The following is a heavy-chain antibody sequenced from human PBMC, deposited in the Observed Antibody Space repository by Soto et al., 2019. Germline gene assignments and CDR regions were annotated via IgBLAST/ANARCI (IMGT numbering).Heavy chain of an antibody. CDR3: ARNHGGVDFWSGYYPYYGMDV. J-gene: IGHJ6*02. V-gene: IGHV4-61*01. CDR2: IYYSGST. CDR1: GGSVSSGSYY. D-gene: IGHD3-3*01. Sequence: SETLSLTCTVSGGSVSSGSYYWSWIRQPPGKGLEWIGYIYYSGSTNYNPSLKSRVTISVDTSKNQFSLKLSSVTAADTAVYYCARNHGGVDFWSGYYPYYGMDVWGQGTTVTVLL.